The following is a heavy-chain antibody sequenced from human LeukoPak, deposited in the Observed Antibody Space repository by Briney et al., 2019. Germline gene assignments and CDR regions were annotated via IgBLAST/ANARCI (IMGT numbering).Heavy chain of an antibody. D-gene: IGHD6-6*01. V-gene: IGHV4-39*01. CDR1: GGSISSSSSC. CDR3: ARHGGGAARGLDY. J-gene: IGHJ4*02. Sequence: SETLSLTCTVSGGSISSSSSCWGWIRQPPGKGLEWIVTIYYSGSTYYTPSRKSRITTSVDTSKNHFSLNLSSVTAAATAVYYCARHGGGAARGLDYWGQGTLVTVSS. CDR2: IYYSGST.